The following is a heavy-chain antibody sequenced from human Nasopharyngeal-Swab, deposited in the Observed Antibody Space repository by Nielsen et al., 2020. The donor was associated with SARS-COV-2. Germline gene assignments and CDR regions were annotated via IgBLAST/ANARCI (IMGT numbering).Heavy chain of an antibody. CDR3: AREGRWDPYYYYYMDV. CDR1: GYTFTSYY. V-gene: IGHV1-46*01. J-gene: IGHJ6*03. CDR2: INPSGGST. D-gene: IGHD1-26*01. Sequence: ASVKVSCKASGYTFTSYYMHWVRQAPGQGLEWMGIINPSGGSTSYAQKFQGRVTMTRDTSTSTVYMELSSLRSEDTAVYYCAREGRWDPYYYYYMDVWGKGTTVTVSS.